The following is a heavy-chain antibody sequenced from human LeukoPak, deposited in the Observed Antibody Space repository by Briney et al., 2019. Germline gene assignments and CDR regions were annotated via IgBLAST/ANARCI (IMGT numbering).Heavy chain of an antibody. CDR2: ISYDGSNK. D-gene: IGHD3-3*01. Sequence: PGGSLRLSCAASGFTFSSYAMHWVRQAPGKGLEWVAVISYDGSNKYYADSVKGRFTISRDNSKNTLYLQMNSLRAEDTAVYYCARDSPVFDFWRGYRSEYYFDYWGQGTLVTVSS. J-gene: IGHJ4*02. V-gene: IGHV3-30-3*01. CDR3: ARDSPVFDFWRGYRSEYYFDY. CDR1: GFTFSSYA.